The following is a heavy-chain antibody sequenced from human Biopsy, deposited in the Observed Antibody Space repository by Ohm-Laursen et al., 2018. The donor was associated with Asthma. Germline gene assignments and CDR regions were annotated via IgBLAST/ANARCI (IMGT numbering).Heavy chain of an antibody. J-gene: IGHJ4*02. Sequence: GSLRLSCAAAGFTFSSYAMSWVRQAPGKGLEWVSAISGSGGSTYYADSVEGRFTISRDNSKNTLYLQMNSLRAEDTAVYYCAKDRDYDILTGPPGFDYWGQGTLVTVSS. D-gene: IGHD3-9*01. CDR1: GFTFSSYA. V-gene: IGHV3-23*01. CDR3: AKDRDYDILTGPPGFDY. CDR2: ISGSGGST.